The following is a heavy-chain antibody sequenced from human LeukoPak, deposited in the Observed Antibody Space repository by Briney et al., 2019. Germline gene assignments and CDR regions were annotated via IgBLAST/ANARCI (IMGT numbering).Heavy chain of an antibody. J-gene: IGHJ6*02. CDR1: GFSFSNYW. V-gene: IGHV3-7*04. CDR2: IKQDGSEK. Sequence: GGSLRLSCTASGFSFSNYWMSWVRQAPGKGLEWVANIKQDGSEKYYVDSVKGRFTISRDNAKNSLYLQMNSLRAEDTAVYYCARDLWDCSSTSCVGGLYYYYGMDVWGQGTTVTVSS. D-gene: IGHD2-2*01. CDR3: ARDLWDCSSTSCVGGLYYYYGMDV.